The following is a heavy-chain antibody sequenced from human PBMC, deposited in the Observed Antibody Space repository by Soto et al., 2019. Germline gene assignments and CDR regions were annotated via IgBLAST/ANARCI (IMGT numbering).Heavy chain of an antibody. V-gene: IGHV4-61*08. Sequence: PSETLSLTCAVSGGSISRGGYSWSWIRQPPGKGLEWIGYIYYSGSTNYNPSLKSRVTISVDTSKNQFSLKLSSVTAADTAVYYCARGVPVEILWFGRPHWFDPWGQGTLVTVSS. J-gene: IGHJ5*02. CDR1: GGSISRGGYS. CDR3: ARGVPVEILWFGRPHWFDP. CDR2: IYYSGST. D-gene: IGHD3-10*01.